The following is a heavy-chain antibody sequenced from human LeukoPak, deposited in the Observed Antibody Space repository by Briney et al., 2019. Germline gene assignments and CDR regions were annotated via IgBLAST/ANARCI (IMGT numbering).Heavy chain of an antibody. Sequence: ASVKVSCKASGYTFTGYYMHWVRQATGQGLEWMGWMNPNSGNTGYAQKFQGRVTITRNTSISTAYMELSSLRSEDTAVYYCATFTPYCTNGVCTDIWGQGTMVTVSS. D-gene: IGHD2-8*01. CDR2: MNPNSGNT. V-gene: IGHV1-8*03. CDR3: ATFTPYCTNGVCTDI. J-gene: IGHJ3*02. CDR1: GYTFTGYY.